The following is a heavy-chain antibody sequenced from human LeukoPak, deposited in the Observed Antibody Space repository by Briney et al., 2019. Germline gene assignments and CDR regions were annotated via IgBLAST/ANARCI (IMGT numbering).Heavy chain of an antibody. CDR3: AFRPVRSLQWLQGAHYFDY. CDR1: GFTFSSYA. Sequence: PGGSLRLSCAASGFTFSSYAMHWVRQAPGKGLEWVAAISYDGNIKYYGDSVKGRFTISRDNSKNTLDLQMNSLRAEDTAVYYCAFRPVRSLQWLQGAHYFDYWGQGTLVTVSS. J-gene: IGHJ4*02. CDR2: ISYDGNIK. V-gene: IGHV3-30-3*01. D-gene: IGHD3-3*01.